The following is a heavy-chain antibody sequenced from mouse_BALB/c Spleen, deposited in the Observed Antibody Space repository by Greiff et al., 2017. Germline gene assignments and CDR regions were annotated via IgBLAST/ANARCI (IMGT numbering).Heavy chain of an antibody. J-gene: IGHJ3*01. Sequence: VHVKQSGAELVRPGALVKLSCKASGFNIKDYYMHWVKQRPEQGLEWIGWIDPENGNTIYDPKFQGKASITADTSSNTAYLQLSSLTSEDTAVYYCASDYDGFAYWGQGTLVTVSA. CDR1: GFNIKDYY. V-gene: IGHV14-1*02. CDR3: ASDYDGFAY. CDR2: IDPENGNT. D-gene: IGHD2-4*01.